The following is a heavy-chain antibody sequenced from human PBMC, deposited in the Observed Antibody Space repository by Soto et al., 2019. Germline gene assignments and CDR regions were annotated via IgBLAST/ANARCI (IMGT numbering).Heavy chain of an antibody. CDR1: SGSISSSNW. CDR2: IYHSGST. D-gene: IGHD6-6*01. V-gene: IGHV4-4*02. J-gene: IGHJ5*02. Sequence: SETLSLTCAVSSGSISSSNWWSWVRQPPGKGLEWIGEIYHSGSTNYNPSLKSRVTISVDKSKNQFSLKLSSVTAADTAVYYCARDSLRYSSSWPSWFDPWGQGTLVNVS. CDR3: ARDSLRYSSSWPSWFDP.